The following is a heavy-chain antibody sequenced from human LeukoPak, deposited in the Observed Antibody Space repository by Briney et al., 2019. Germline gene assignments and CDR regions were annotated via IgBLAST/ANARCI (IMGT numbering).Heavy chain of an antibody. V-gene: IGHV3-23*01. CDR1: GFTFSSFA. J-gene: IGHJ4*02. D-gene: IGHD2-2*01. CDR2: ISGSGDST. CDR3: AKGGAGYCSSTSCLYYFDY. Sequence: GGSLTLSCAASGFTFSSFAMSWVRQAPGKGLEWVSTISGSGDSTYYADSVKGRFTISRDNSKNKLHLQMNSLRAEDTAVYYCAKGGAGYCSSTSCLYYFDYWGQGTLVTVSS.